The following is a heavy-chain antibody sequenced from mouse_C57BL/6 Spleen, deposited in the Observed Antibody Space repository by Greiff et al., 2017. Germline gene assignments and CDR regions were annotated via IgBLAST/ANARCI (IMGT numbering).Heavy chain of an antibody. J-gene: IGHJ2*01. CDR1: GFTFSDYY. CDR2: INYDGSST. CDR3: ARDNYSNFDY. D-gene: IGHD2-5*01. V-gene: IGHV5-16*01. Sequence: EVKLMESEGGLVQPGSSMKLSCTASGFTFSDYYMAWVRQVPEKGLEWVANINYDGSSTYYLDSLKSRFIISRNNDKNILYLQMSSLKSEDTATYYCARDNYSNFDYWGQGTTLTVSS.